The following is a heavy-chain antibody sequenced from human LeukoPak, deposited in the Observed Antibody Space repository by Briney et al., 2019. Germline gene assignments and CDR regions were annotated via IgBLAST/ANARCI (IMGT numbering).Heavy chain of an antibody. D-gene: IGHD3-10*01. V-gene: IGHV4-59*08. CDR1: GGSISSYY. Sequence: SETLSLTCTVSGGSISSYYWSWIRQPPGKGLEWIGYIYYSGSTNYNPSLKSRVTISVDTSKNQFSLKLSSVTAADTAVYYCARSIPGSYYNRGMDVWGQGTTVPVSS. J-gene: IGHJ6*02. CDR2: IYYSGST. CDR3: ARSIPGSYYNRGMDV.